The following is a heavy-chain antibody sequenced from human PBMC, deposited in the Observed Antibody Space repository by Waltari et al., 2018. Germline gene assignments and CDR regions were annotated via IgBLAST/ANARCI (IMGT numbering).Heavy chain of an antibody. D-gene: IGHD1-7*01. V-gene: IGHV3-23*01. CDR2: ISGSGGST. J-gene: IGHJ4*02. CDR1: GFTFSSYA. Sequence: EVQLLESGGGLVQPGGSLRLSCAASGFTFSSYAMRWVRQAPGKGLEWVSAISGSGGSTYYADSVKGRFTISRDNSKNTLYLQMNSLRAEDTAVYYCAKYKQLELRSPDYWGQGTLVTVSS. CDR3: AKYKQLELRSPDY.